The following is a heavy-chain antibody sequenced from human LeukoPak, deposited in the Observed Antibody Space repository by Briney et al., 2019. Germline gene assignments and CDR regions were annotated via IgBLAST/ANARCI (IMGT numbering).Heavy chain of an antibody. Sequence: SETLSLTCAVSGYSISSGYYWGWIRQPPGKGLEWIGSIYHSGSTYYNPPLKSRVTISVDTSKNQFSLKLSSVTAADTAVYYCASAYYDSSGYRYFDYWGQGTLVTVSS. CDR1: GYSISSGYY. V-gene: IGHV4-38-2*01. D-gene: IGHD3-22*01. CDR2: IYHSGST. J-gene: IGHJ4*02. CDR3: ASAYYDSSGYRYFDY.